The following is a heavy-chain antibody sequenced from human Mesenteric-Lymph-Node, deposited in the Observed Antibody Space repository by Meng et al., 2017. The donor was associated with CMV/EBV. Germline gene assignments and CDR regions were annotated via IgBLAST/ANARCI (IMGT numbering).Heavy chain of an antibody. CDR1: SGNGAS. CDR3: ARGGDCSSTSCYHWFDP. J-gene: IGHJ5*02. D-gene: IGHD2-2*01. V-gene: IGHV6-1*01. CDR2: TYDRSKWYN. Sequence: SGNGASWNWIRQSPSRGLEWLGRTYDRSKWYNDYAVSVKSPITINSDTSKNQFSLQLNSVTPEDTAVYYCARGGDCSSTSCYHWFDPWGQGTLVTVSS.